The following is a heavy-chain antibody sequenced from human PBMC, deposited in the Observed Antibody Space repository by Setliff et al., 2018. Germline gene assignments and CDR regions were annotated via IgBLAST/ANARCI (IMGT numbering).Heavy chain of an antibody. Sequence: SETLSLTCTVSGDSISSTYYYWGWIRQPPGKGLEWIGSISFGGNTYYNPSLKSRVAISVDTSKNYFSLDVNSVTAADTAVYFCARTTHYDFWSGYLYWGQGTLVTVSS. J-gene: IGHJ4*02. CDR1: GDSISSTYYY. V-gene: IGHV4-39*02. D-gene: IGHD3-3*01. CDR3: ARTTHYDFWSGYLY. CDR2: ISFGGNT.